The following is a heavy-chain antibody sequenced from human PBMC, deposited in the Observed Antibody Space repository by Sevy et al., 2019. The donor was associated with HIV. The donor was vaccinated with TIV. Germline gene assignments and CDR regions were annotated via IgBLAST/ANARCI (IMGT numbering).Heavy chain of an antibody. Sequence: ASVKVSCKASGYTFTSYGISWVRQAPGQGLEWMGWISAYNGNTNYAQKLQGGVTMTTDTSTSTAYMELRSLRSDDTAVYYCARVSTFGGVIANYYFDYWGQGTLVTVSS. D-gene: IGHD3-16*02. V-gene: IGHV1-18*04. J-gene: IGHJ4*02. CDR1: GYTFTSYG. CDR3: ARVSTFGGVIANYYFDY. CDR2: ISAYNGNT.